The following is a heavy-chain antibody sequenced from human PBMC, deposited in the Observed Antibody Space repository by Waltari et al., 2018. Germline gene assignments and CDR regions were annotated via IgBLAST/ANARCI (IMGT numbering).Heavy chain of an antibody. CDR1: GGIFTNYA. Sequence: QVQLVQSAAEVKRPGSSVQVSCRASGGIFTNYALRGVRQAPGQGLAWMGGIIPIIGTANSAQKCQGRHTMTSDESTSTAYMELSSLRPEDTAVYFCARDLGAMKVTSALEIWGQGTRVTVSS. CDR2: IIPIIGTA. V-gene: IGHV1-69*05. D-gene: IGHD3-10*01. CDR3: ARDLGAMKVTSALEI. J-gene: IGHJ3*02.